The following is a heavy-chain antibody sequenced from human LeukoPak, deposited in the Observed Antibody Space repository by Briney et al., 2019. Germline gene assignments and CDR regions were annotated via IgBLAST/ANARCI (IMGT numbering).Heavy chain of an antibody. D-gene: IGHD3-22*01. CDR2: ISSSGSTI. Sequence: PGGSQRLSCAASGFTFSSYEMNWVRQAPGKGLEWVSYISSSGSTIYYADSVKGRFTISRDNAKNSLYLQMNSLRAEDTAVYYCARDKSTMIVVVPDAFDIWGQGTMVTVSS. CDR1: GFTFSSYE. J-gene: IGHJ3*02. V-gene: IGHV3-48*03. CDR3: ARDKSTMIVVVPDAFDI.